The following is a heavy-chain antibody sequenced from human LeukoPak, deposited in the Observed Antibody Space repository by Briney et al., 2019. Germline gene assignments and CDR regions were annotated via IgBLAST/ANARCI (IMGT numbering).Heavy chain of an antibody. CDR1: GGSISSYF. D-gene: IGHD3-10*01. Sequence: SETLSLTCTVSGGSISSYFWNRIRQPPGTGLEWIGYIYYSGSTNYNPSLNSRVTISVDTSKNQFSLKLSSVTAADTAVYYCARGYGSGSYYNFWGQGTLVTVSS. J-gene: IGHJ4*02. V-gene: IGHV4-59*08. CDR3: ARGYGSGSYYNF. CDR2: IYYSGST.